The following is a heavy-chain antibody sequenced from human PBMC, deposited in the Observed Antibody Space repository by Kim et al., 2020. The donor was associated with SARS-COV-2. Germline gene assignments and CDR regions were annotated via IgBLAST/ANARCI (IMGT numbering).Heavy chain of an antibody. CDR2: IIPIFGTA. CDR1: GGTFSSYA. V-gene: IGHV1-69*13. CDR3: ARVGGGNPHDAFDI. J-gene: IGHJ3*02. Sequence: SVKVSCKASGGTFSSYAISWVRQAPGQGLEWMGGIIPIFGTANYAQKFQGRVTITADESTSTAYMELSSLRSEDTAVYYCARVGGGNPHDAFDIWGQGTMVTVSS. D-gene: IGHD2-15*01.